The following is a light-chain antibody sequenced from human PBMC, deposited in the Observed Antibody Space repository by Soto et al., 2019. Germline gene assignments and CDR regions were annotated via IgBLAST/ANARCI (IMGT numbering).Light chain of an antibody. V-gene: IGKV3-15*01. CDR3: QQYNNWPGT. CDR2: GAS. CDR1: QSVSSN. Sequence: EIAMTQFPATLSVSPGERATLSCSASQSVSSNLAWYQQKPGQAPRLLIYGASTRATGIPARFSGSGSGTEFTLTISSLQSEDFAVYYCQQYNNWPGTFGQGTKV. J-gene: IGKJ1*01.